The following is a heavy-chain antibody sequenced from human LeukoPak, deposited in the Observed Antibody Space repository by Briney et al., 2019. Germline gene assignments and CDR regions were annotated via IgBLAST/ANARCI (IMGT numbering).Heavy chain of an antibody. J-gene: IGHJ3*02. CDR1: GGSISSSSYY. D-gene: IGHD6-6*01. Sequence: SETPSLTCTVSGGSISSSSYYWGWIRQPPGKGLEWIGSIYYSGSTYYNPSLKSRVTISVDTSKNQFSLKLSSVTAADTAVYYCARDLSYDAFDIWGQGTMVTVSS. CDR2: IYYSGST. V-gene: IGHV4-39*07. CDR3: ARDLSYDAFDI.